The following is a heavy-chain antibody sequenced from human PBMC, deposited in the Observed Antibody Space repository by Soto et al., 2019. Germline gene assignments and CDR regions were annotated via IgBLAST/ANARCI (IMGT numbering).Heavy chain of an antibody. CDR1: GFTFSSYS. J-gene: IGHJ6*02. V-gene: IGHV3-21*01. Sequence: GGSLRFSCAASGFTFSSYSMNWVRQAPGKGLEWVSSISSSSSYIYYADSVKGRFTISRDNAKNSLYLQMNSLRAEDTAVYYCARRGDYYYGMDVWGQGTTVTVSS. CDR3: ARRGDYYYGMDV. CDR2: ISSSSSYI.